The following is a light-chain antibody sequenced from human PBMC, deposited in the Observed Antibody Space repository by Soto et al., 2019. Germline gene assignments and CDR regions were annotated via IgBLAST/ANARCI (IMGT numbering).Light chain of an antibody. V-gene: IGLV2-14*01. J-gene: IGLJ1*01. Sequence: ALTQPASVSGSPGQSITISCTGTSSDVGGYNYVSWYQQHPGKAPKLMIYEVSNRPSGVSNRFSGSKSGNTASLTISGLQAEDEADYYCSSYTSSSTLYVFGTGTKVTV. CDR1: SSDVGGYNY. CDR2: EVS. CDR3: SSYTSSSTLYV.